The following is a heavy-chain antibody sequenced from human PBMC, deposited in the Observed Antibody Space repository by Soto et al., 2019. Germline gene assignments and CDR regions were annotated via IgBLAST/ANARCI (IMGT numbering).Heavy chain of an antibody. V-gene: IGHV1-8*01. D-gene: IGHD2-2*01. CDR3: ARVSDIVVVPAARIYYYYGMDV. Sequence: QVQLVQSGAEVKKPGASVKVSCKASGYTFTSYDINWVRQATGQGLEWMGWMNPNSGNTGYAQKFQGRVAMTRTTSISTAYMELSSLRSEDTAVYYCARVSDIVVVPAARIYYYYGMDVWGQGTTVTVSS. CDR2: MNPNSGNT. J-gene: IGHJ6*02. CDR1: GYTFTSYD.